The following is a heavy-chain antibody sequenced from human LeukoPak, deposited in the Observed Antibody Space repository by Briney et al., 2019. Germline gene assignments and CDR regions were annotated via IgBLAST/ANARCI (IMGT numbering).Heavy chain of an antibody. Sequence: SETLSLTCTVSGGSISSSSYYWGWIRQPPGKGLEWIGNIYYTGSTYYSPSLKSRVTISVDTSKNQFSLRLSSVTAADTALYYCARLPYFYGSGSYTYFDCWGQGTLVTVSS. CDR3: ARLPYFYGSGSYTYFDC. CDR2: IYYTGST. CDR1: GGSISSSSYY. J-gene: IGHJ4*02. V-gene: IGHV4-39*01. D-gene: IGHD3-10*01.